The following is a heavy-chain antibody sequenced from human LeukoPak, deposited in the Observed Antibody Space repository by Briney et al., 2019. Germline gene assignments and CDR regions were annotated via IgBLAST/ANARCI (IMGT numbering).Heavy chain of an antibody. CDR1: GGSFSSYY. J-gene: IGHJ4*02. CDR3: ARVPLNSSGWGQARPYYFDC. D-gene: IGHD6-19*01. CDR2: IYYSGST. V-gene: IGHV4-59*12. Sequence: PSETLSLTCTVSGGSFSSYYWSWIRQPPGKGLEWIGYIYYSGSTNYNPSLKSRVTISVDTSKNQFSLKMSSVTAADTAVYYCARVPLNSSGWGQARPYYFDCWGQGTLVTVSS.